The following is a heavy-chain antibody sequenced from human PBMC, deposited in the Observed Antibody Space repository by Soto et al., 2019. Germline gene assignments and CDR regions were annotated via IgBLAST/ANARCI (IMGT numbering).Heavy chain of an antibody. J-gene: IGHJ5*02. Sequence: ASVKVSCKASGYTFTSHAISWVRQAPGQGLEWMGWISAYNGNTNYAQKLQGRVTMTTDTSTSTAYMELRSLRSDDTAVYYCARRITIVGVVDWDNGLDPWGQETMSTVPS. V-gene: IGHV1-18*01. CDR2: ISAYNGNT. CDR1: GYTFTSHA. D-gene: IGHD3-3*01. CDR3: ARRITIVGVVDWDNGLDP.